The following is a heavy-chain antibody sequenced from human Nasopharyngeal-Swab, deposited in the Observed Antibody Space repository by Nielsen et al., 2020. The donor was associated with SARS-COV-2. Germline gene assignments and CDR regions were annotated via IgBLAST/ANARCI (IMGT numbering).Heavy chain of an antibody. CDR3: ARGLTTVTTYYYYGMDV. J-gene: IGHJ6*02. Sequence: WVRQAPGQGLEWMGGIIPIFGTANYAQKFQGRVTITADESTSTAYMELSSLRSEDTAVYYCARGLTTVTTYYYYGMDVWGQGTTVTASS. V-gene: IGHV1-69*01. CDR2: IIPIFGTA. D-gene: IGHD4-11*01.